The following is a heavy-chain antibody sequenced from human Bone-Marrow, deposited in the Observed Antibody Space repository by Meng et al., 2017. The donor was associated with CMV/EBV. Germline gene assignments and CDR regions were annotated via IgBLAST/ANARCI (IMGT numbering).Heavy chain of an antibody. CDR1: GFTFSSYA. CDR2: IRYDGSNE. V-gene: IGHV3-30*02. D-gene: IGHD2-2*02. CDR3: AIVAGYTASG. J-gene: IGHJ4*02. Sequence: GGSLRLSCAASGFTFSSYAMHWVRQAPGKGLEWLAFIRYDGSNEYYADSVKGRFTISRDNSKNSLYLQMNSLRAEDTAVCYCAIVAGYTASGWGQGTLVTVSS.